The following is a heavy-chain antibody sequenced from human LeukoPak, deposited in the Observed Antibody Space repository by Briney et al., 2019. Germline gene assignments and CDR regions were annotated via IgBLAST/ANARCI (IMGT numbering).Heavy chain of an antibody. CDR3: ARGSNSYMITFGGLQFDY. V-gene: IGHV3-7*01. Sequence: PGGSLRLSCAASGFTFSSYWMSWVRQAPGKGLEWVANIKQDGSEKYYVDSVKGRFTISRDNAKNSLYLQMNSLRAEDTAVYYCARGSNSYMITFGGLQFDYWGQGTLVTVSS. CDR2: IKQDGSEK. CDR1: GFTFSSYW. D-gene: IGHD3-16*01. J-gene: IGHJ4*02.